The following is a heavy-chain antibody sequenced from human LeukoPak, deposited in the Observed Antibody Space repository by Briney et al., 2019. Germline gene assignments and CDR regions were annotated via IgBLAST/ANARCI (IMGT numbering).Heavy chain of an antibody. V-gene: IGHV3-30*18. CDR1: GFTFSSYG. D-gene: IGHD3-10*01. J-gene: IGHJ6*02. Sequence: GRSLRLSCAASGFTFSSYGMHWVRQPPGKGLEWVAVISYDGSNKYYADSVKGRFTISRDNSKNTLYLQMNSLRAEDTAVYYCAKGLLWFGSSAWGQGTTVTVSS. CDR2: ISYDGSNK. CDR3: AKGLLWFGSSA.